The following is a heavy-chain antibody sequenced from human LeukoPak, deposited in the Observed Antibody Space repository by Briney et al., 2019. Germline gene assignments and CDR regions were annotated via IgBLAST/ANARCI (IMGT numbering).Heavy chain of an antibody. CDR3: ARGRRSYALLHYFDY. V-gene: IGHV4-59*12. CDR1: GGSISSYY. CDR2: IYYSGST. J-gene: IGHJ4*02. D-gene: IGHD1-26*01. Sequence: SETLSLTCTVSGGSISSYYWSWIRQPPGKGLEWIGYIYYSGSTNYNPSLKSRVTISVDTSKNQFSLKLSSVTAADTAVYYCARGRRSYALLHYFDYWGQGTLVTVSS.